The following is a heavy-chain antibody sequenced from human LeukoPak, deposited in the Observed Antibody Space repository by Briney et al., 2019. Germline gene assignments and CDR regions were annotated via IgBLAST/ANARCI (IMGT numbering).Heavy chain of an antibody. CDR2: IYYSGST. CDR3: ASSGYGFDPVHLLDY. V-gene: IGHV4-59*01. D-gene: IGHD5-18*01. J-gene: IGHJ4*02. Sequence: PSETLSLTCTVSGGSISSYYWSWIRQPPGKGLEWIGYIYYSGSTNYNPSLKSRVTISVDTSKNQFSLKLSSVTAADTAVYYCASSGYGFDPVHLLDYWGQGTLVTVSS. CDR1: GGSISSYY.